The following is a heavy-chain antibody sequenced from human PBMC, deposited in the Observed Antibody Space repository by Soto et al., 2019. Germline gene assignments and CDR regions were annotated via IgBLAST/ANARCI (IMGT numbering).Heavy chain of an antibody. CDR1: GGSISSYY. J-gene: IGHJ4*02. Sequence: SETLSLTCTVSGGSISSYYWSWIRQPPGKGLEWIGYIYYSGSTNYNPSLKSRVTISVDTSKNKFSLKLSSVTAADTAVYYCARAVSSSSKTGFDYWGQGTLVTVSS. V-gene: IGHV4-59*08. D-gene: IGHD6-6*01. CDR2: IYYSGST. CDR3: ARAVSSSSKTGFDY.